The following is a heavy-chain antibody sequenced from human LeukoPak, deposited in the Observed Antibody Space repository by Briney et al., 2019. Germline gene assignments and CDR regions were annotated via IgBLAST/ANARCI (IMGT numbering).Heavy chain of an antibody. J-gene: IGHJ4*02. CDR1: GFTFSSYW. CDR3: ARDRRSEGGVRASFDY. D-gene: IGHD3-10*01. Sequence: GGSLRLSCAASGFTFSSYWMNWVRQAPGKGLEWVANIKQDGSEKYYVDSVKGRFTISRDNAKNSLYLQMNSLRAEDTAVYYCARDRRSEGGVRASFDYWGQGTLVTVSS. CDR2: IKQDGSEK. V-gene: IGHV3-7*01.